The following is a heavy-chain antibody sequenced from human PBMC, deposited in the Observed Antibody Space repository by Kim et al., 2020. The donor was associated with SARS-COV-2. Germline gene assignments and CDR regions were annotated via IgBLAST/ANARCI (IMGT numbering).Heavy chain of an antibody. CDR3: ARVRWLRFGTYGMDV. V-gene: IGHV3-7*01. D-gene: IGHD5-12*01. Sequence: GGSLRLSCAASGFTFSSYWMSWVRQAPGKGLEWVANIKQDGSEKYYVDSVKGRFTISRDNAKNSLYLQMNSLRAEDTAVYYCARVRWLRFGTYGMDVWGQGTTVTVSS. J-gene: IGHJ6*02. CDR1: GFTFSSYW. CDR2: IKQDGSEK.